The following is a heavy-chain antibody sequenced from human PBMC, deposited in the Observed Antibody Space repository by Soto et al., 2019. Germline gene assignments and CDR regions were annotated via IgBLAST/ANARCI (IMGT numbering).Heavy chain of an antibody. CDR2: INPSGGST. CDR1: GYTFTSYY. V-gene: IGHV1-46*01. CDR3: ARDGVRDYDSYYYYGMDV. D-gene: IGHD3-22*01. Sequence: ASVKVSCKASGYTFTSYYMHWVRQAPGQGLEWMGIINPSGGSTSYAQKFQGRVTMTRDTSTSTVYMELSSLRSEDTAVYYCARDGVRDYDSYYYYGMDVWGQGTTVTVSS. J-gene: IGHJ6*02.